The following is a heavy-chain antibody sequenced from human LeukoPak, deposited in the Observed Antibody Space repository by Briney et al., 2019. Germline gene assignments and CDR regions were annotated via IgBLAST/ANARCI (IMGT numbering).Heavy chain of an antibody. Sequence: ASVKVSCKASGYAFTSYGVTWVRQAPGRGLEWMGWISAYNGDTNYAQNLQGRVTMTTDTSTSTAYMELRSLRSDDTAVYYCARTTGYSSNWAFDYWGQGTLVTVSS. J-gene: IGHJ4*02. D-gene: IGHD6-13*01. CDR2: ISAYNGDT. CDR1: GYAFTSYG. CDR3: ARTTGYSSNWAFDY. V-gene: IGHV1-18*01.